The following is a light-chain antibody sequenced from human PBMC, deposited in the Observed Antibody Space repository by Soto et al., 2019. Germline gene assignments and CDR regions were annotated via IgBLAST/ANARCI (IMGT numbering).Light chain of an antibody. Sequence: AIQVTQYPSSLSASVGDRVTFTCRASQGIRNDLGWYQQKPGKAPKLLISAASTLQTGVPSRFSGSGSGTDFTLTISNLQPEDSATYYCLQDYNSPYTFGQGTKLEIK. V-gene: IGKV1-6*01. CDR3: LQDYNSPYT. J-gene: IGKJ2*01. CDR2: AAS. CDR1: QGIRND.